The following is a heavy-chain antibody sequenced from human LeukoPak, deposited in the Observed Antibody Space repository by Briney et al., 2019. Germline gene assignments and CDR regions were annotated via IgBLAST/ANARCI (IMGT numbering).Heavy chain of an antibody. J-gene: IGHJ4*02. V-gene: IGHV1-46*01. Sequence: ASVKVSCKASGYTFTSYYMHWVRQAPGQGLEWMGIINPSVGSTNYAQKFQGRVTMTRDTSTSTVYMELSSLRSEDAAVYYCARDQVVATAPGRPFDYWGQGTLVTVSS. CDR2: INPSVGST. D-gene: IGHD5-12*01. CDR3: ARDQVVATAPGRPFDY. CDR1: GYTFTSYY.